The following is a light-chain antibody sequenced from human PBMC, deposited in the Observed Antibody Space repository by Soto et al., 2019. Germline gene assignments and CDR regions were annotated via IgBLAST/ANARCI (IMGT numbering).Light chain of an antibody. CDR3: QQYGTPRSVT. J-gene: IGKJ5*01. V-gene: IGKV3-20*01. CDR2: GAS. CDR1: QSVSKP. Sequence: EIVLTQSPATLSLSPGERATLSCRASQSVSKPLAWYQQKSGQAPRLLIYGASSRATGIPDRFSGSGFGTDFTLTISKVEPEDFAVYYCQQYGTPRSVTFGQGTRLEIK.